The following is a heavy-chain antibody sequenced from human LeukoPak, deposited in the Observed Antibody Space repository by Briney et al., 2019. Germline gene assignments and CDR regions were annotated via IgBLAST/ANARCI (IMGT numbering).Heavy chain of an antibody. CDR2: ISAYNGNT. V-gene: IGHV1-18*01. J-gene: IGHJ6*03. CDR1: GYTFTSYG. Sequence: VAAVKASCKASGYTFTSYGISWVRQAPGQGLEWMGWISAYNGNTNYAQKLQGRVTMTTDTSTSTAYMELRSLRSDDTAVYYCARDPTTRSYYYYYMDVWGKGTTVTVSS. CDR3: ARDPTTRSYYYYYMDV. D-gene: IGHD2-15*01.